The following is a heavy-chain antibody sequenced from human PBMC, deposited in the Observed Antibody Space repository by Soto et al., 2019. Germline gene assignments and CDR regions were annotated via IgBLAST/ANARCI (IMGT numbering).Heavy chain of an antibody. V-gene: IGHV5-51*01. D-gene: IGHD3-16*01. CDR3: ARRSRGFGYACFAS. CDR2: IYPGDSDT. J-gene: IGHJ5*01. CDR1: GYNFTNYW. Sequence: LKISCKASGYNFTNYWIVWVRQMPGKGLEWMGIIYPGDSDTRYSPSFQGQVTISADKSISTAYLQWSSLKASDTAMYYCARRSRGFGYACFASWGQGTPVIVSS.